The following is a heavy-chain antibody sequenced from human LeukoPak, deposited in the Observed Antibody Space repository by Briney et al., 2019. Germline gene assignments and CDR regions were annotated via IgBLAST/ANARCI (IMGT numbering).Heavy chain of an antibody. CDR1: GFAFWNYW. CDR2: IKYDGSQE. J-gene: IGHJ4*02. V-gene: IGHV3-7*03. CDR3: ATVSAAGTGFSDH. D-gene: IGHD6-13*01. Sequence: GGSLRLSCAASGFAFWNYWMIWVRRAPGKGLEWVANIKYDGSQEKYVDSVKGRFTLSRDNAKSSLYLQMNNLTAEDTAVCFCATVSAAGTGFSDHWGQGTLVIVSS.